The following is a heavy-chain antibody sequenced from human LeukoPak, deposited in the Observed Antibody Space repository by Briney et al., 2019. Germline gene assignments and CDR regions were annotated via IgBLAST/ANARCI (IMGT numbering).Heavy chain of an antibody. CDR1: GGSFSGYY. CDR2: ISHSGST. D-gene: IGHD3-10*01. V-gene: IGHV4-34*01. J-gene: IGHJ5*02. CDR3: ARGVGGRLWFGELPTRGWFDP. Sequence: SETLSLTCAVYGGSFSGYYWSWIRQPPGKGLEWIGEISHSGSTNYNPSLKSRVTISVDTSKNQFSLKLSSVTAADTAVYYCARGVGGRLWFGELPTRGWFDPWGQGTLVTVSS.